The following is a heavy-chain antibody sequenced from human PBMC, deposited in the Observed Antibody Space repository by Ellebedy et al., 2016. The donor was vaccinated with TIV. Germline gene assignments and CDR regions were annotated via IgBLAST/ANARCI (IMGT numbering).Heavy chain of an antibody. J-gene: IGHJ5*01. CDR1: GGSLRNTPYY. CDR3: AKYAAGNYGDS. Sequence: SETLSLTXTVSGGSLRNTPYYWGWIRQPPGKGLQWIANIYYSGATYYSPSLKSRVTIALDTSKNQISLTLTSVTAADTAVYYCAKYAAGNYGDSWGQGTLLTVSS. D-gene: IGHD1-7*01. CDR2: IYYSGAT. V-gene: IGHV4-39*07.